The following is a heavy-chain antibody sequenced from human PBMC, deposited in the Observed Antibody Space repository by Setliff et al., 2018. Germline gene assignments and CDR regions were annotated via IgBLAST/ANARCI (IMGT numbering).Heavy chain of an antibody. D-gene: IGHD3-10*01. CDR1: EFTFSNYW. CDR3: ARVWFGNMDV. J-gene: IGHJ6*03. V-gene: IGHV3-7*03. Sequence: LKISCAASEFTFSNYWMSWVRQAPGKGLGWVANINQDGSEKYYVDSVKGRFTISRDNARNSLYLQMNSLRAEDTAVYYCARVWFGNMDVWGKGTTVTVSS. CDR2: INQDGSEK.